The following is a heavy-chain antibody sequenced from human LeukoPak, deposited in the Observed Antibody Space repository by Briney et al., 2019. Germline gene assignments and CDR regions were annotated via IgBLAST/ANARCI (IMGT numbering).Heavy chain of an antibody. D-gene: IGHD3-22*01. CDR3: AKWGIVVAQFDY. J-gene: IGHJ4*02. Sequence: GGSLRLSCAASEFSVGSNYMTWVRQAPGKGLEWVSLIYSGGSTYYADSVKGRFTISRDNSKNTLYLQMNSLRAEDTAVYYCAKWGIVVAQFDYWGQGTLVTVSS. CDR1: EFSVGSNY. CDR2: IYSGGST. V-gene: IGHV3-66*01.